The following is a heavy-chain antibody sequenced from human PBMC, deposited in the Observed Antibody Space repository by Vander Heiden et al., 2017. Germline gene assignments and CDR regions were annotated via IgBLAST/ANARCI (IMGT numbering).Heavy chain of an antibody. CDR2: ISGSGGST. CDR1: GFTFSSSA. D-gene: IGHD2-15*01. Sequence: EVQLLESGGGLVQPGGSLRLPCPASGFTFSSSAMGWVREAPGKGLEWVSAISGSGGSTYYADSVKGRFTISRDNSKNTLYLQMNSLRAEDTAVYYCAKERGTVVRDYYYYYGMDVWGQGTTVTVSS. J-gene: IGHJ6*02. CDR3: AKERGTVVRDYYYYYGMDV. V-gene: IGHV3-23*01.